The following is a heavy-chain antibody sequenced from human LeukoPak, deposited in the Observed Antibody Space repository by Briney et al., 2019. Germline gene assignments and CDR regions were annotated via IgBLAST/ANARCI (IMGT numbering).Heavy chain of an antibody. D-gene: IGHD6-6*01. J-gene: IGHJ4*02. Sequence: GGSPRLSCAASGFTFSSHAMSWVRQAPGKGLEWVSAISGSGGSTYYADSVKGRFTISRDNSKNTLYLQMNSLRAEDTAVYYCANWIGSSSRDYWGQGTLVTVSS. V-gene: IGHV3-23*01. CDR2: ISGSGGST. CDR3: ANWIGSSSRDY. CDR1: GFTFSSHA.